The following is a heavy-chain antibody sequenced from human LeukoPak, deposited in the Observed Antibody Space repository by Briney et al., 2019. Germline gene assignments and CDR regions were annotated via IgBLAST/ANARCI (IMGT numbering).Heavy chain of an antibody. CDR2: TYYRSKWYN. CDR1: GDSFSSNSAG. D-gene: IGHD1-1*01. V-gene: IGHV6-1*01. CDR3: AREHLDPPYYLDV. J-gene: IGHJ6*03. Sequence: KASQTLSLTCAISGDSFSSNSAGWNWIRQSPSRGLEWLVRTYYRSKWYNDYAVSVKSRITMNPDTSKNQFSLLLKYMTPEDTAVYYCAREHLDPPYYLDVWGKGTTVTVSS.